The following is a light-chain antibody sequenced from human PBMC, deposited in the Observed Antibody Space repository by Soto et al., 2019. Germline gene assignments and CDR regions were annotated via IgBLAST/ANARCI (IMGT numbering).Light chain of an antibody. V-gene: IGLV4-69*01. J-gene: IGLJ1*01. Sequence: QLVLTQSPSASASLGASVKFTCTLSSGHSSYAIAWHQQQPEKGPRYLMKLNSDGSHSKGDGIPDRFSGSSSGAERYLTICSLQSEDEADYYCQTWGTGIHVFGTGTKVTVL. CDR1: SGHSSYA. CDR2: LNSDGSH. CDR3: QTWGTGIHV.